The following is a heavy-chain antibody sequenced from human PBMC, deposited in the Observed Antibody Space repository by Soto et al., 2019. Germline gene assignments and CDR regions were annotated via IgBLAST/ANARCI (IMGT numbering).Heavy chain of an antibody. CDR1: GYTFNTYA. Sequence: ASVKVSCKTSGYTFNTYAISWVRQAPGQGLEWMGWISAYNGDTIYAQNLLGRVTMTTDTSTSTAYMELRSLRSDDTAVYYCARGSPSESSIYFYWGQGTLVTVSS. CDR2: ISAYNGDT. CDR3: ARGSPSESSIYFY. V-gene: IGHV1-18*01. J-gene: IGHJ4*02. D-gene: IGHD3-10*01.